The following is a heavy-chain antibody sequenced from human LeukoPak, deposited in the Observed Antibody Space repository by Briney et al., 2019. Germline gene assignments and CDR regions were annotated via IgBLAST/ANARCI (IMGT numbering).Heavy chain of an antibody. CDR2: ISESGCRT. V-gene: IGHV3-23*01. CDR3: ARRDVVIRVILVGSHKEAFDFDS. CDR1: GITLSNYG. Sequence: GGSLRISCVFSGITLSNYGMSWVRQAPGKGLEWVAGISESGCRTDCADCVRGGFTISRHSPQNTLYLQINALRAEDTAVYFCARRDVVIRVILVGSHKEAFDFDSWGKGALVTVSS. J-gene: IGHJ4*02. D-gene: IGHD3-22*01.